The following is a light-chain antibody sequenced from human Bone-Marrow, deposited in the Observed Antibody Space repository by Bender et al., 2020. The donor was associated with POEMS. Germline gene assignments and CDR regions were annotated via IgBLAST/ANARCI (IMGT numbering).Light chain of an antibody. Sequence: SVLTQPASVSGSPGQSITISCTGANSDIIDLFVSWYQHHPGNAPKLILYEVSNRPSGISDRFFGSKSGNTASLTISGLQAEDEADYYCQSYDSSLSNYVFGTGTKVTVL. CDR1: NSDIIDLF. V-gene: IGLV2-14*01. CDR3: QSYDSSLSNYV. CDR2: EVS. J-gene: IGLJ1*01.